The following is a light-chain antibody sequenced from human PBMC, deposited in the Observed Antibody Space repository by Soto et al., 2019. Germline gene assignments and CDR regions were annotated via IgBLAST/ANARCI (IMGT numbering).Light chain of an antibody. J-gene: IGKJ4*01. CDR3: QRYNNWPPLT. Sequence: EILMTQSPVTLSVSPGERATLSCRASQSVNNKVAWYQQKPGQAPRLVIYGASTRATGIPARFSGSGSGTEFTLTISSLQSEDFAVYYCQRYNNWPPLTFGGGTKVDIK. V-gene: IGKV3-15*01. CDR2: GAS. CDR1: QSVNNK.